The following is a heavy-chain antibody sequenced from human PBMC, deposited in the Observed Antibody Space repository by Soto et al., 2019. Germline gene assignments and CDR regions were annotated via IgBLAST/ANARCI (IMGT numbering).Heavy chain of an antibody. J-gene: IGHJ4*02. V-gene: IGHV1-18*04. CDR1: GYTFTSYG. Sequence: ASVKVSCKASGYTFTSYGISWVRQAPGQGLEWMGWISAYNGNTNYAQKLQGRVTMTTDTSTGTAYMELRSLRSDDTAVYYCASSSSGGYFDYWGQGTLVTVSS. CDR3: ASSSSGGYFDY. D-gene: IGHD2-15*01. CDR2: ISAYNGNT.